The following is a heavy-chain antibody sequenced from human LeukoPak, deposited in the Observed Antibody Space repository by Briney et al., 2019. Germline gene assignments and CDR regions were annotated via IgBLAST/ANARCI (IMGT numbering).Heavy chain of an antibody. D-gene: IGHD3-22*01. J-gene: IGHJ4*02. V-gene: IGHV4-59*01. Sequence: SETLSLTCTVSGGSISTYYWSWIRQPPGKGLEWIGYIYYSGHNHYTPSLKSRVTISVDKSKNPYSLKLSSVTAADTAVYYCARGHSYYYDSSAYYPDFDYWGQGTRVTVSS. CDR3: ARGHSYYYDSSAYYPDFDY. CDR1: GGSISTYY. CDR2: IYYSGHN.